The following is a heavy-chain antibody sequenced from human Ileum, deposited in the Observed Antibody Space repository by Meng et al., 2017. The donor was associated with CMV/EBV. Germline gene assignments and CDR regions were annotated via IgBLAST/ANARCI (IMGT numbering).Heavy chain of an antibody. V-gene: IGHV3-30*18. CDR2: ISYDGNKK. Sequence: CAASGLTFSKFGMQWVRQAPGKGLEAVAIISYDGNKKYYAESVKGRFTISRDNYNNTLYLQMNSLRAEDTAVYYCAKGEWYSGSYMDYWGQGTLVTVSS. CDR3: AKGEWYSGSYMDY. CDR1: GLTFSKFG. D-gene: IGHD1-26*01. J-gene: IGHJ4*02.